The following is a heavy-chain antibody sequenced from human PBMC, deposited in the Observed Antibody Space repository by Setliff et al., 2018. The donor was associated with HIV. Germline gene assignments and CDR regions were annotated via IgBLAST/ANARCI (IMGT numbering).Heavy chain of an antibody. J-gene: IGHJ4*02. CDR3: SVIDY. CDR2: IYTSGST. V-gene: IGHV4-61*02. Sequence: PSETLSLTCSVSGGSISSSTYDWSWIRQPAGKGLEWIGRIYTSGSTNYNPSLKSRVTISVDTSKNQFSLKLSSVTAADTAVYYCSVIDYWGQGTLVTVSS. CDR1: GGSISSSTYD.